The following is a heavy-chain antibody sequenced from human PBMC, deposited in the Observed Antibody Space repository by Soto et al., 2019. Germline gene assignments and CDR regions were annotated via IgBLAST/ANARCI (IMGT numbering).Heavy chain of an antibody. CDR1: GFTFSSYS. CDR2: ISRSSSTI. D-gene: IGHD3-9*01. CDR3: ARDPPDYDILTGYYRGADAFDI. V-gene: IGHV3-48*01. J-gene: IGHJ3*02. Sequence: PGGSLRLSCAASGFTFSSYSMNWVRQAPGKGLEWVSYISRSSSTIYYADSVKGRFTISRDNAKNSLYLQMNSLRAEDTAVYYCARDPPDYDILTGYYRGADAFDIWGQGTMVTVSS.